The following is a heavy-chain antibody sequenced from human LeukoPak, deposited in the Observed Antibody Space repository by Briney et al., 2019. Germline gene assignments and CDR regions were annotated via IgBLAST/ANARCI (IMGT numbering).Heavy chain of an antibody. CDR2: ISGSGGST. J-gene: IGHJ4*02. Sequence: GGSLRLSCAASGFTFSSFAMSWVRQAPGKGLEWVSTISGSGGSTYYADSVKGRFTISRDNSKNTLYLQMNSLRAEDTAVYYCAKVFPYYDSSGRYSDYWGQGTLVTVS. CDR1: GFTFSSFA. V-gene: IGHV3-23*01. CDR3: AKVFPYYDSSGRYSDY. D-gene: IGHD3-22*01.